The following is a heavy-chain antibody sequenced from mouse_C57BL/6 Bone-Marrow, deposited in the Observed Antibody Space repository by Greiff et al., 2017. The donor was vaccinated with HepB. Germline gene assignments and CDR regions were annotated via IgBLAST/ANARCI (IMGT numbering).Heavy chain of an antibody. CDR2: IRNKANGYTT. CDR3: ARYDDGYFFDY. CDR1: GFTFTDYY. V-gene: IGHV7-3*01. D-gene: IGHD2-3*01. Sequence: EVQLVESGGGLVQPGGSLSLSCAASGFTFTDYYMSWVRQPPGKALEWLGFIRNKANGYTTEYSASVKGRFTISRDNSQSILYLQMNALRAEDSATYYCARYDDGYFFDYWGQGTTLTVSS. J-gene: IGHJ2*01.